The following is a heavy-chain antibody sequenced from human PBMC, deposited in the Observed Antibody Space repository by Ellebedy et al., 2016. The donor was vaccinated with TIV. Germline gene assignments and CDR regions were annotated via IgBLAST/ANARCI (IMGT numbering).Heavy chain of an antibody. J-gene: IGHJ6*02. CDR2: IFPSDYDT. D-gene: IGHD2-21*01. V-gene: IGHV5-51*01. Sequence: GESLKISCKASGYTFIRHWIAWVRQKPGQGLEWMGIIFPSDYDTRYSPSFKGQITISADQVTRTAYLPWTHLKASDTAIYYCARLGPGTGIARSYDFFFYPMDVWGQGTTVIVSS. CDR3: ARLGPGTGIARSYDFFFYPMDV. CDR1: GYTFIRHW.